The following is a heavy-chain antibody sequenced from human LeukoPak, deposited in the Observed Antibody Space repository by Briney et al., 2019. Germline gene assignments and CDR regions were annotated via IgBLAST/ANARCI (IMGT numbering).Heavy chain of an antibody. J-gene: IGHJ5*02. CDR2: ISSSSSYI. CDR1: GFMFSTYG. CDR3: ARDYYDSSGFDWFDP. Sequence: GGSLRLSCAASGFMFSTYGMHWVRQAPGKGLEWVSSISSSSSYIYYADSVKGRFTISRDNAKNSLYLQMNSLRAEDTAVYYCARDYYDSSGFDWFDPWGQGTLVTVSS. V-gene: IGHV3-21*01. D-gene: IGHD3-22*01.